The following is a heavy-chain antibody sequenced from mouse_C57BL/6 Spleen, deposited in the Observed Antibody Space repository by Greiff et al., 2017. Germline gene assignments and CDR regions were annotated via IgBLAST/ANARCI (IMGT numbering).Heavy chain of an antibody. V-gene: IGHV1-72*01. CDR1: GYTFTSYW. J-gene: IGHJ1*03. D-gene: IGHD2-4*01. CDR3: AKGGYDDDDGYFDV. Sequence: QVQLQQPGAELVKPGASVKLSCKASGYTFTSYWMHWVKQRPGRGLEWIGRIDPNSGGTKYNEKFKSKATLTVDKPSSTAYMQLSSLTSGDSAVYYCAKGGYDDDDGYFDVWGTGTTVTVSS. CDR2: IDPNSGGT.